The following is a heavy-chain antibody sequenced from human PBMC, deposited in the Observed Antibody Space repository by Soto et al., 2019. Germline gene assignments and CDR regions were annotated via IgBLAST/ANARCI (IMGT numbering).Heavy chain of an antibody. CDR2: INHSGST. V-gene: IGHV4-34*01. CDR1: GGSFSGYY. Sequence: QVQLQQWGAGLLKPSETLSLTCAVYGGSFSGYYWSWIRQPPGKGLEWIGEINHSGSTNYNPSLKSRVTISVDTSKNQFALKLSSMTAADTAVYYCARVDTASDYWGQGTLVTVSS. D-gene: IGHD5-18*01. CDR3: ARVDTASDY. J-gene: IGHJ4*02.